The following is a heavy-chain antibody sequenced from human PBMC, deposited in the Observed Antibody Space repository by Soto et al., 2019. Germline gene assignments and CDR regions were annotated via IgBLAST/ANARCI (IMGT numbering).Heavy chain of an antibody. V-gene: IGHV4-31*03. J-gene: IGHJ6*01. Sequence: SETLSLTCSVSGGSINSRGFYLSWIRQHPGKGLEWIGYIYYSGTTYYNPSLKSRVMISIDTSKNQFSLKLSSVTAADTAVYYCAKDTWFADLSSSYYYYAMDVW. CDR2: IYYSGTT. D-gene: IGHD3-10*01. CDR3: AKDTWFADLSSSYYYYAMDV. CDR1: GGSINSRGFY.